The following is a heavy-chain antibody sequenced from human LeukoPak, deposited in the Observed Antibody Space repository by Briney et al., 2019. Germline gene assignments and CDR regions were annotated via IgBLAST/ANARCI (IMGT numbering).Heavy chain of an antibody. CDR2: ISGSADST. CDR3: AKANYYDSSGYPGALDY. D-gene: IGHD3-22*01. J-gene: IGHJ4*02. V-gene: IGHV3-23*01. Sequence: GGSLRLSCAASGFTFSNYAMNWVRQVPGKGLEWVSGISGSADSTYYADSVKGRFTISRDNSKNTLYLQMNSLRAEDTAVYYCAKANYYDSSGYPGALDYWGQGTLVTVSS. CDR1: GFTFSNYA.